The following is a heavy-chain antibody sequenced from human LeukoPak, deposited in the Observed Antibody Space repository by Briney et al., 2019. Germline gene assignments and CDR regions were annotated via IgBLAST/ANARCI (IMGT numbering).Heavy chain of an antibody. J-gene: IGHJ4*02. D-gene: IGHD6-13*01. V-gene: IGHV1-69*05. CDR1: GGTFSSYA. Sequence: SVKVSCKASGGTFSSYAISWVRQAPGQGLEWMGGIIPIFGTANYAQKFQGRVTITTDESTSTAYMELSSLRSEDTAVYYCARGPSPLAADGNLEYFDYWGQGTLVTVSS. CDR2: IIPIFGTA. CDR3: ARGPSPLAADGNLEYFDY.